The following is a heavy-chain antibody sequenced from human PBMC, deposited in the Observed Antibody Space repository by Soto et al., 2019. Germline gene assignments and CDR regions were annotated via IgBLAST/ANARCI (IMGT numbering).Heavy chain of an antibody. CDR3: SNSSSPIGFDF. J-gene: IGHJ4*02. D-gene: IGHD6-13*01. CDR2: IIPMVQKP. V-gene: IGHV1-69*01. Sequence: QVPLVQSGAEVKKPGSSVKVSCKAPGDTFSTYVISWVRQAPGQGLEWVGGIIPMVQKPTYAQSFQGRVLITADEATSTAYMALSSLRSEDAALYFCSNSSSPIGFDFWGQGTLVTVSS. CDR1: GDTFSTYV.